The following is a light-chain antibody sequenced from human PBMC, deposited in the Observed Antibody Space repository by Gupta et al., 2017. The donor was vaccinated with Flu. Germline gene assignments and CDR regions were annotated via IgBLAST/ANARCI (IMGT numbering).Light chain of an antibody. V-gene: IGKV1-39*01. CDR1: QNIDKY. J-gene: IGKJ4*01. Sequence: DIQMTQSPSSLSASVGDRVSITCRASQNIDKYLNWYQQIPGRAPKLLIYATSNLQGGVPSRFSGSASGTDFTRTISSMQPEDVATDDCQQRYTFGGGTKVEIK. CDR2: ATS. CDR3: QQRYT.